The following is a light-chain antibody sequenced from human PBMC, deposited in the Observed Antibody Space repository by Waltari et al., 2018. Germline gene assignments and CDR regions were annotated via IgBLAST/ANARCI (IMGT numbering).Light chain of an antibody. CDR2: SAS. Sequence: DIQLTQSPSFLSASVRDRVTITCRASQGISNYLAWYKQNPWKAPKLLIYSASPLQSGVPSRFIGSGSGTAFSLTISSLQPADFATYYCQQLNSYPLTFGGGTKVEIK. CDR3: QQLNSYPLT. J-gene: IGKJ4*01. CDR1: QGISNY. V-gene: IGKV1-9*01.